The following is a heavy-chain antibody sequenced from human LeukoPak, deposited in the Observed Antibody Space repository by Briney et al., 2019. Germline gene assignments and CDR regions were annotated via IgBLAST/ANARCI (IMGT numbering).Heavy chain of an antibody. V-gene: IGHV1-18*01. CDR1: GYTFTSYG. D-gene: IGHD2-2*01. J-gene: IGHJ6*03. CDR2: ISAYNGNT. Sequence: ASVKVSCKASGYTFTSYGISWVRQAPGQGLEWMGWISAYNGNTNYAQKLQGRVTMTTDTSTSTAYMELRSLRFDDTAVYYCARDRVVVVPAGRGYYYMDVWGKGTTVTVSS. CDR3: ARDRVVVVPAGRGYYYMDV.